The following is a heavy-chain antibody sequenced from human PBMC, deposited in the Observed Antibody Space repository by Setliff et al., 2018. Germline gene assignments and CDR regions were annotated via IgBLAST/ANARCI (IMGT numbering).Heavy chain of an antibody. CDR1: GFTVSSNY. Sequence: GGSLRLSCAASGFTVSSNYMSWVRQAPGKGLEWVSVISGSGGSTYYADSVKGRFTISGDNSKNTLYLQMNSLRAEDTAVYYCAKNGFGVVALGVNNWFDPWGQGTLVTVSS. CDR3: AKNGFGVVALGVNNWFDP. CDR2: ISGSGGST. J-gene: IGHJ5*02. V-gene: IGHV3-23*01. D-gene: IGHD3-10*01.